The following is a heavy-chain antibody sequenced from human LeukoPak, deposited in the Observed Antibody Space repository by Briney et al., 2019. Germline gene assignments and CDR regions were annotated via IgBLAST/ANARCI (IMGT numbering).Heavy chain of an antibody. CDR3: AREISGSYPGVYYYGLDV. Sequence: PSETLSLTCTVSGDSISSSSYYWGWIRQPPGKGLEWIGEIYHSGITNYNPSLKSRVAISVDRSKSQFSLKLSSVTAADTAVYYCAREISGSYPGVYYYGLDVWGQGTTVTVSS. V-gene: IGHV4-39*07. D-gene: IGHD1-26*01. CDR1: GDSISSSSYY. J-gene: IGHJ6*02. CDR2: IYHSGIT.